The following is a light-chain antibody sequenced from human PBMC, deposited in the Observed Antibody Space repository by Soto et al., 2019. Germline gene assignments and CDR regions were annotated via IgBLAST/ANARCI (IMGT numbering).Light chain of an antibody. CDR1: ESVSTSY. CDR2: GAS. Sequence: EIVLTQSPGTLSLSPGERATLSCRASESVSTSYLAWYQQKPGQAPRLLIYGASGRATGIPDRFSVSASGTDFPLTISRLEPEYFAVYYCQHYGTSALFGPGTKVDIK. V-gene: IGKV3-20*01. J-gene: IGKJ3*01. CDR3: QHYGTSAL.